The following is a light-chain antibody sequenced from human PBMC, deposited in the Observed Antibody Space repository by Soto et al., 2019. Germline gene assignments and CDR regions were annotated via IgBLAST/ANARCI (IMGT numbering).Light chain of an antibody. CDR1: QSISSW. Sequence: DIQMTQSPSTLSESVGDRVTITCRASQSISSWLAWYQQKPGKPPNLLIYKASNLESGVPSRFSGSGSGTEFTLTISSLQPDDFTTYYCQQYHRYPITFGQGTRLEIK. CDR3: QQYHRYPIT. V-gene: IGKV1-5*03. J-gene: IGKJ5*01. CDR2: KAS.